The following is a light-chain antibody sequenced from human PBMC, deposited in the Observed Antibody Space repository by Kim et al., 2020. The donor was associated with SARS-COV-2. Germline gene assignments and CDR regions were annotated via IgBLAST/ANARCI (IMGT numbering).Light chain of an antibody. CDR2: WAS. V-gene: IGKV4-1*01. Sequence: ATINCKSSQTLLYSSNNKNYLAWYQQHPGQAPKLLIYWASTRGSGVPDRFSGSGSGTDFTLTISSLQAEDVAIYFCQQYFGTPYTFGQGTKLEI. CDR3: QQYFGTPYT. J-gene: IGKJ2*01. CDR1: QTLLYSSNNKNY.